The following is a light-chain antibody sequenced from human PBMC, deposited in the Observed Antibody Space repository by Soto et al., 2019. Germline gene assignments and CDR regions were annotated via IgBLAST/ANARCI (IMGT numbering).Light chain of an antibody. J-gene: IGLJ2*01. CDR1: SSDVATYNY. Sequence: QSALTQPASVSGSPGQSITISCTGTSSDVATYNYVSWYQQHPGKAPKLMIYEVSNRPSGVSNRFSGSKSGNTASLTISGLQAEDEANYYCSSYTSRSTLVVFGGGTKLTVL. V-gene: IGLV2-14*01. CDR2: EVS. CDR3: SSYTSRSTLVV.